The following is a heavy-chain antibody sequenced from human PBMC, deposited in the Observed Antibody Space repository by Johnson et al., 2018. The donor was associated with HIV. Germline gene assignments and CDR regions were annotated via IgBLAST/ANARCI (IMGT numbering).Heavy chain of an antibody. CDR2: INSDGSST. J-gene: IGHJ3*02. V-gene: IGHV3-74*01. D-gene: IGHD3-16*01. Sequence: EVQLVESGGGLVQPGGSLKLSCAASGFTFSDHWMYWVRQAPGKGLVWVSRINSDGSSTSYADSVKGRFTISRDNSKNTLYLQMNSLRAEDTAVYYCAKPRYYDNAFEMWGQGTMVTVSS. CDR3: AKPRYYDNAFEM. CDR1: GFTFSDHW.